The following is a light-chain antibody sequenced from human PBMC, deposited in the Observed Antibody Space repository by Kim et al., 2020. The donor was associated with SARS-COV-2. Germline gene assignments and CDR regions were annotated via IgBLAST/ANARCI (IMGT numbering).Light chain of an antibody. CDR3: QQRNSWPPAVT. Sequence: PGDRATLSCKASQNIDTYLAWYQQRPGQAPRLLVYDASNRATGVPDRFSGSGSGTDFTLTISSLEPEDFSIYYCQQRNSWPPAVTFGGGTKVDIK. CDR2: DAS. J-gene: IGKJ4*01. CDR1: QNIDTY. V-gene: IGKV3-11*01.